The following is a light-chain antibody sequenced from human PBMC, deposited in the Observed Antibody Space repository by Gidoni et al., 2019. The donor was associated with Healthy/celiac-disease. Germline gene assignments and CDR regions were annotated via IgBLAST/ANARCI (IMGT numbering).Light chain of an antibody. V-gene: IGKV4-1*01. J-gene: IGKJ5*01. Sequence: DIVMTQSPDSLAVSLGERATINCKPSQSVLYSSNNKNYLAWYQQKPGQPPKLLISWASTRESGVPDRFSGSGSGTDFTLTISSLQAEDVAVYYCQQYYSTPITFGQGTRLEIK. CDR1: QSVLYSSNNKNY. CDR2: WAS. CDR3: QQYYSTPIT.